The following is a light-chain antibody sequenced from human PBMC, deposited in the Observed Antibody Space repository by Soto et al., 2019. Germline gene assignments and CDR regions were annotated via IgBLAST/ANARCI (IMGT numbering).Light chain of an antibody. CDR1: QSVAKNY. V-gene: IGKV3-20*01. Sequence: ETVLTQSPGTLSLSPGERATLSCRASQSVAKNYLAWYQHKPGQGPRLLISGASSRATGIPDRFSGSGSGTDFTLTISRLQPEDVAVYYCLQYASDPLTFGGGTKVEI. CDR2: GAS. J-gene: IGKJ4*01. CDR3: LQYASDPLT.